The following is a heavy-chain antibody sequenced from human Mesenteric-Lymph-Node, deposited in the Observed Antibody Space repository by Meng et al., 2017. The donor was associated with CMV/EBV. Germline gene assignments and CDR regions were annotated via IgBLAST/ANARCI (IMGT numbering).Heavy chain of an antibody. CDR3: AREIYAAAGILDS. V-gene: IGHV4-38-2*02. CDR2: IYNSGNT. D-gene: IGHD6-13*01. J-gene: IGHJ4*02. Sequence: SETLSLTCTVSAYSINSGYYWGWIRQPPGKGLEWIGSIYNSGNTYYNPPLKSRVTISVDTSKNQFSLKLSSVTAADTAVYYCAREIYAAAGILDSWGQGTLVTVSS. CDR1: AYSINSGYY.